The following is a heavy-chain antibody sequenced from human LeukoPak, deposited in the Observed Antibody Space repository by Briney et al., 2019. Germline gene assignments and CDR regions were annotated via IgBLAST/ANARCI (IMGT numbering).Heavy chain of an antibody. D-gene: IGHD3-16*01. CDR1: ADTFTSSW. V-gene: IGHV5-51*01. J-gene: IGHJ3*02. CDR2: IYAGDSDT. Sequence: GESLKVSCKGSADTFTSSWIGWVRQRPGKGLERMGIIYAGDSDTKYSPSLQGQVIISADKSINTAYLHWSSLKASDTAMYYCARVRRGSLDAFDIWGPGTMVTVSA. CDR3: ARVRRGSLDAFDI.